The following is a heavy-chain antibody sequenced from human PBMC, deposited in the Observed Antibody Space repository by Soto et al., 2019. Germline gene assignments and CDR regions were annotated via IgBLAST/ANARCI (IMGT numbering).Heavy chain of an antibody. CDR1: GGSFSGYY. CDR2: INHSGST. CDR3: ARGPTTVTEAY. D-gene: IGHD4-17*01. V-gene: IGHV4-34*01. Sequence: WESLSLTCAVYGGSFSGYYWSWIRQPPGKGLEWIGEINHSGSTNYNPSLKSRVTISVGTSKYQFSLKLSSVTAADTAVYYCARGPTTVTEAYCGKETLVTVAS. J-gene: IGHJ4*02.